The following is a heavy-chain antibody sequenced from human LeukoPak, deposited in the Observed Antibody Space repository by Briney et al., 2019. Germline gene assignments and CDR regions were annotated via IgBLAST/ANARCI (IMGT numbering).Heavy chain of an antibody. CDR2: IYHSGST. CDR3: ARPNGGATHPLDY. J-gene: IGHJ4*02. CDR1: GGSISSGGYY. D-gene: IGHD1-26*01. V-gene: IGHV4-30-2*03. Sequence: SETLSLTCTVSGGSISSGGYYWSWIRQPPGKGLEWIGYIYHSGSTYYNPSLKSRVTISVDTSKNQFSLKLSSVTAADTAVYYCARPNGGATHPLDYWGQGTQVAVSS.